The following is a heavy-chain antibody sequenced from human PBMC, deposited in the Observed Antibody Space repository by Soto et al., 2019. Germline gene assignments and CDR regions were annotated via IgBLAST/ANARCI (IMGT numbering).Heavy chain of an antibody. CDR2: IYPGDHET. CDR1: GYTFSNFW. D-gene: IGHD6-13*01. CDR3: ARSPRSSPYFDY. V-gene: IGHV5-51*01. Sequence: GESLKISCQSSGYTFSNFWIGWVRQLPGKGLGWMGIIYPGDHETRYSPSFHGKVTISADRSTNTAYLQWNSLEASDTAFYFCARSPRSSPYFDYWGQGALVTVSS. J-gene: IGHJ4*02.